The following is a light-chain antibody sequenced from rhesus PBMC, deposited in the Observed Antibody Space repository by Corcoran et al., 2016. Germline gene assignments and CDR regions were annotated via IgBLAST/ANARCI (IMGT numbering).Light chain of an antibody. J-gene: IGKJ4*01. V-gene: IGKV1-25*01. CDR2: EAS. CDR1: QGITND. Sequence: DIQMTQSPSSLSASVGDRVTITCRASQGITNDLAWYQQKPGETPKLLINEASTLQSGMTSRCSGNGSGTDFTLPISSLQSEDFATYYWQHYYSTPLTFGGGTKVEIK. CDR3: QHYYSTPLT.